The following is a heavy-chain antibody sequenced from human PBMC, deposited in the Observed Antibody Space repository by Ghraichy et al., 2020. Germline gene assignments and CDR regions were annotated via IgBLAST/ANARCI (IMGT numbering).Heavy chain of an antibody. J-gene: IGHJ1*01. CDR1: GGSISSYY. Sequence: SETLSLTCTVSGGSISSYYWSWIRQPPGKELEWIGYIFYSGNTNYNPSLKSRVTMSVDTSKNQFSLKLSSVTAADTAVYYCARGATVTSTAPHHWGQGTLVTVSS. CDR3: ARGATVTSTAPHH. V-gene: IGHV4-59*01. CDR2: IFYSGNT. D-gene: IGHD4-17*01.